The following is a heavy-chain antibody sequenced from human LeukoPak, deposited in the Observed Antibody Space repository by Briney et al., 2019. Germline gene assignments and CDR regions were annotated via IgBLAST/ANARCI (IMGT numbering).Heavy chain of an antibody. CDR2: IRYDGSNK. CDR3: ARDYVRLGELVDY. CDR1: GFTFSSYG. Sequence: GGSLRLSCAASGFTFSSYGMHWVRQATGKGLEWVAFIRYDGSNKYYADSVKGRFTISRDNSKNTLYLQMNSLRAEDTAVYYCARDYVRLGELVDYWGQGTLVTVSS. J-gene: IGHJ4*02. D-gene: IGHD3-16*01. V-gene: IGHV3-30*02.